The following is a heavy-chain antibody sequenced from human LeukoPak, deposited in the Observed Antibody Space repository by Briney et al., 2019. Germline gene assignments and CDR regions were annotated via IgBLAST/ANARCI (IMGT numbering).Heavy chain of an antibody. V-gene: IGHV3-74*01. CDR2: INSDGSST. J-gene: IGHJ4*02. Sequence: GGSLRLSCAASGFTFTSHWMSWVRQAPGKGLVWVSRINSDGSSTSYADSVKGRFTISRDNAKNTLYLQMNSLRAEDTAVYYCARDTTLLWFGESIPLWGQGTLVTVSS. CDR1: GFTFTSHW. CDR3: ARDTTLLWFGESIPL. D-gene: IGHD3-10*01.